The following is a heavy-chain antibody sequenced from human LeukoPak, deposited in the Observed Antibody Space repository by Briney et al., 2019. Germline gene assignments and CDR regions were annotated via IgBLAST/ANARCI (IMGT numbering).Heavy chain of an antibody. CDR3: ATYSGSSHAFDI. V-gene: IGHV4-4*02. D-gene: IGHD1-26*01. J-gene: IGHJ3*02. Sequence: SETLSLTCAVSGGSISSSNWWSWVRQPPGKGLEWIGEIYHSGSTNYNPSLKSRVTISVDKSKNQFSLKLSSVTAADTAVYYCATYSGSSHAFDIWGQGTMVTVSS. CDR2: IYHSGST. CDR1: GGSISSSNW.